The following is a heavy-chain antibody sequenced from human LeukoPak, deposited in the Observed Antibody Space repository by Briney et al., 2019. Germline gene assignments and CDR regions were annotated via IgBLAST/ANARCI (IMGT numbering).Heavy chain of an antibody. V-gene: IGHV3-23*01. CDR1: GFTFSSYA. Sequence: GGSLRLSCAASGFTFSSYAMSWVRQAPGKGLEWVSAVSGSGGSTYYADSVKGRFTISRDNSKNTLYLQMNSLRAEDTAVYYCAKSYGSGSYGLFDPWGQGTLVTVSS. J-gene: IGHJ5*02. CDR3: AKSYGSGSYGLFDP. CDR2: VSGSGGST. D-gene: IGHD3-10*01.